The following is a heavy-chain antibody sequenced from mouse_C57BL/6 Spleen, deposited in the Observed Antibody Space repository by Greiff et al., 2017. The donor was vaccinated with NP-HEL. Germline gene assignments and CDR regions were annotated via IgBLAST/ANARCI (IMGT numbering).Heavy chain of an antibody. Sequence: VQLQQSGAELARPGASVMLSCKASGYTFTSYGISWVKQRTGQGLEWIGEIYPRSGNTYYNEKFKGKATLTADKSSSTAYMELRSLTSEDSAVYFCARPSHYYGSSHWYFDVWGTGTTVTVSS. D-gene: IGHD1-1*01. CDR3: ARPSHYYGSSHWYFDV. CDR1: GYTFTSYG. V-gene: IGHV1-81*01. CDR2: IYPRSGNT. J-gene: IGHJ1*03.